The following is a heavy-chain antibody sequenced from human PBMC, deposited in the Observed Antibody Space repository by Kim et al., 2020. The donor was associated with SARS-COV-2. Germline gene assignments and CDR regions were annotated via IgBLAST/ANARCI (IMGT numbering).Heavy chain of an antibody. D-gene: IGHD3-10*01. V-gene: IGHV3-23*01. J-gene: IGHJ6*02. CDR2: ISGSGGST. Sequence: GGSLRLSCAASGFTFSSYAMSWVRQAPGKGLEWVSAISGSGGSTYYADSVKGRFTISRDNSKNTLYLQMNSLRAEDTAVYYCAKELLLWFGDSSPYGMDVWGQGTTVTVSS. CDR1: GFTFSSYA. CDR3: AKELLLWFGDSSPYGMDV.